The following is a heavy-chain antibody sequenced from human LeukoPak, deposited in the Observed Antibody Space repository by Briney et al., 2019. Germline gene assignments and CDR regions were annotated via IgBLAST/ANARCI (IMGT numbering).Heavy chain of an antibody. Sequence: SETLSLTCTVSGGSISSYYWSWVRQPPGKGLEWVGYIYYSGSTNYSPSLKSRVTISVDTSKCQFSLKLSCANAADTAVYYCASGTEKTFEYSGQRTLVSVSS. J-gene: IGHJ4*02. CDR1: GGSISSYY. CDR2: IYYSGST. V-gene: IGHV4-59*01. D-gene: IGHD1-14*01. CDR3: ASGTEKTFEY.